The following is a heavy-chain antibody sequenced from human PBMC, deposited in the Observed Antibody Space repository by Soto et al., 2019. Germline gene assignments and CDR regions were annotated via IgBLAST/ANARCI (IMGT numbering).Heavy chain of an antibody. D-gene: IGHD5-18*01. CDR2: IYYSGST. Sequence: QVQLQQWGAGLLKPSETLSLTCAVYGGSFSGYYWSWIRQPPGKGLEWIGYIYYSGSTNYNPSLKSRVTISVDTSKNQFSLKLSSVTAADTAVYYCARSDSYALRGHFDYWGQGTLVTVSS. J-gene: IGHJ4*02. CDR1: GGSFSGYY. V-gene: IGHV4-34*11. CDR3: ARSDSYALRGHFDY.